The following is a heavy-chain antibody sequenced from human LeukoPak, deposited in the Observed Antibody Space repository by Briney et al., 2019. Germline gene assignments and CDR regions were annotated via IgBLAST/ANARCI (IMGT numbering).Heavy chain of an antibody. CDR2: ITGSGDTT. V-gene: IGHV3-23*01. CDR1: GLTLSSYA. J-gene: IGHJ4*02. Sequence: GGSLRLSCAASGLTLSSYAMSWVRQAPGKGLEWVPGITGSGDTTFYADSVEGRFTISRENSENTLYLQMNSLRAEDTALYYCAKDYSNIPAPANPLFDYWGQGTLVTVSS. D-gene: IGHD1-14*01. CDR3: AKDYSNIPAPANPLFDY.